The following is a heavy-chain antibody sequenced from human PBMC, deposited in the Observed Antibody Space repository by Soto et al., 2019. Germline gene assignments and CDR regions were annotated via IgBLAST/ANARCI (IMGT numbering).Heavy chain of an antibody. V-gene: IGHV4-34*01. D-gene: IGHD1-26*01. CDR1: GGSFSGYY. CDR3: ARVSTVRYRYYYYMDV. Sequence: SETLSLTCAVYGGSFSGYYWSWIRQPPGKGLEWIWEINHSGSTNYNPSLKSRVTISVDTSKNQFSLKLSSVTAADTAVYYCARVSTVRYRYYYYMDVWGKGTTVTVSS. CDR2: INHSGST. J-gene: IGHJ6*03.